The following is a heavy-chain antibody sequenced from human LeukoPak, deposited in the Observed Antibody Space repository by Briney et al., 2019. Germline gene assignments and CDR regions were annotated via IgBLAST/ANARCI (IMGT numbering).Heavy chain of an antibody. CDR3: ATTWDDTYFNMIFDH. V-gene: IGHV3-23*01. Sequence: PAGSLRLSCATSGSTISNYAMNWLRLAPGKGLEWVSVISGGGATTYYADSVKGRFTISRDNVNNTLFLVMSRHGGEFTAVYYCATTWDDTYFNMIFDHWGQGTLVTVSS. CDR1: GSTISNYA. J-gene: IGHJ4*02. CDR2: ISGGGATT. D-gene: IGHD3-16*01.